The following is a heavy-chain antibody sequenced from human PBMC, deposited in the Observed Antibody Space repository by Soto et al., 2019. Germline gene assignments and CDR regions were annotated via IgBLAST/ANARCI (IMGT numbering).Heavy chain of an antibody. Sequence: PGGSLRLSCAASGFTFSNACMNWVLQAPGKGLEWVGRIKSKTDGGTTDYAAPVKGRFTISRDDSKNTLYLQMNSLKTEDTAVYYCTTDPRGVVVITTMTPGKRLHYYYGMDVWGQGTTVTVSS. CDR1: GFTFSNAC. CDR2: IKSKTDGGTT. V-gene: IGHV3-15*07. D-gene: IGHD3-22*01. J-gene: IGHJ6*02. CDR3: TTDPRGVVVITTMTPGKRLHYYYGMDV.